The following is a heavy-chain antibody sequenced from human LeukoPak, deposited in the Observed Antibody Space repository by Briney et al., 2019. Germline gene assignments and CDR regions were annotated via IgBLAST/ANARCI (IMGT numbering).Heavy chain of an antibody. D-gene: IGHD1-26*01. Sequence: GGSLRLSCAAHGFTFTNHAVSWVRQAPGKGLEWVSAEGSAGGTYYADSVKVWFTISRDNSGKTMSLQMNRLRVEDTALYYCASRTWVGAGYYAFDIWGQGTMVTVSS. V-gene: IGHV3-23*01. CDR2: EGSAGGT. CDR1: GFTFTNHA. CDR3: ASRTWVGAGYYAFDI. J-gene: IGHJ3*02.